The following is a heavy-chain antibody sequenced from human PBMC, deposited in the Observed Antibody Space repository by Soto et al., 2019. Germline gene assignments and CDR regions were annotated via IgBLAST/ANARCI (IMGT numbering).Heavy chain of an antibody. J-gene: IGHJ3*02. CDR1: GGTCRGYY. Sequence: SETLSLTCAVYGGTCRGYYWSWIRQPPGKGLEWIGEINHSGSTNYNPSLKSRVTISVDTSKNQFSLKLSSVTAADTAVYYCARRYGSAFDIWGQGTMVTVSS. CDR3: ARRYGSAFDI. V-gene: IGHV4-34*01. CDR2: INHSGST. D-gene: IGHD3-10*01.